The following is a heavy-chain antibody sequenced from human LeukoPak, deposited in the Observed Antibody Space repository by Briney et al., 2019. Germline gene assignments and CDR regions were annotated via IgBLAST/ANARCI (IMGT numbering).Heavy chain of an antibody. Sequence: GGSLRLSCAASGFTFSSYGMHWVRQAPGKGLEWVAVISYDGSNKYYADSVKGRFTISRDNSKNTLYLQMSSLRVEDTAVYYCAKDRYYDFWSGSDYWGQGTLVTVSS. D-gene: IGHD3-3*01. CDR3: AKDRYYDFWSGSDY. CDR2: ISYDGSNK. J-gene: IGHJ4*02. V-gene: IGHV3-30*18. CDR1: GFTFSSYG.